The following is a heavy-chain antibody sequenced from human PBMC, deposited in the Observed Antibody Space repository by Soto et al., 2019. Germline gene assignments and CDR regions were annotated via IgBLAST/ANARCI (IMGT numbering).Heavy chain of an antibody. Sequence: GASVKVSCKASGYTFTSYAMHWVRQAPGQRLEWMGWITAGNGNTKYSQKLQGRVNITRDTSASTVYMELNSLTSEDTAVYYCARTAGPTPFDPWGQGTPVTVSS. CDR3: ARTAGPTPFDP. D-gene: IGHD6-19*01. J-gene: IGHJ5*02. CDR2: ITAGNGNT. CDR1: GYTFTSYA. V-gene: IGHV1-3*01.